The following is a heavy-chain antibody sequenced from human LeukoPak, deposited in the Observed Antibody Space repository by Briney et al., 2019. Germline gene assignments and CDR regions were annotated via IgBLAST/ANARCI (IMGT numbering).Heavy chain of an antibody. D-gene: IGHD6-19*01. Sequence: QPGGSLRLSCAASGFTFNNYWMTWVRLAPGKGLEWVANIKQDGSETYYVDSVKGRFTISRDNAKNSLYLQMNSLRAEDTAVYYCARAGRGPQTYSSGWYGLRERDWYFDLWGRGTLVTVSS. CDR3: ARAGRGPQTYSSGWYGLRERDWYFDL. CDR2: IKQDGSET. J-gene: IGHJ2*01. CDR1: GFTFNNYW. V-gene: IGHV3-7*01.